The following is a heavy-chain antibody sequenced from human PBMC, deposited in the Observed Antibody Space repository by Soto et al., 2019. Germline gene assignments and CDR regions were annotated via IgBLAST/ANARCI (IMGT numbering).Heavy chain of an antibody. V-gene: IGHV3-30*03. CDR1: GFTFSGYG. CDR2: ISYDGIDK. D-gene: IGHD1-26*01. CDR3: AMTDMSGSYDY. J-gene: IGHJ4*02. Sequence: QVQLVESGGGVVQPGRSLRLSCVASGFTFSGYGMHWVRQAPGQGLEWVALISYDGIDKDYADSVKGRCTISRDNSKNTLYLQMNSLRAEDTAMYYCAMTDMSGSYDYWGQGTLVTVSS.